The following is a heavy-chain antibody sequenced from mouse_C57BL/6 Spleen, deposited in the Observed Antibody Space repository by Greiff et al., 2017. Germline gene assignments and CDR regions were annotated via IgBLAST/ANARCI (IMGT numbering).Heavy chain of an antibody. CDR1: GYTFTDYY. CDR2: INPNNGGT. CDR3: AREGLLRRYYAMDY. Sequence: EVQLQQSGPELVKPGASVKISCKASGYTFTDYYMNWVKQSHGKSLEWIGDINPNNGGTSYNQKFKGKATLTVDKSSSTAYMELRSLTSEDSAVYYCAREGLLRRYYAMDYWGQGTSVTVSS. J-gene: IGHJ4*01. D-gene: IGHD2-3*01. V-gene: IGHV1-26*01.